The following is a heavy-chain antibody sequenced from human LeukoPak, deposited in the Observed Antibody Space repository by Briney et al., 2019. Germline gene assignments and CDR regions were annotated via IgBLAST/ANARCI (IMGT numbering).Heavy chain of an antibody. J-gene: IGHJ4*02. CDR3: AAHMVRGPDPN. D-gene: IGHD3-10*01. CDR1: GGSFSGYY. CDR2: INHSGST. V-gene: IGHV4-34*01. Sequence: SETLSLTCAVYGGSFSGYYWSWIRQPPGKGLEWIGEINHSGSTNYNPSLKSRVTISVDTSKNQFSLKLSSVTAADTAVYYCAAHMVRGPDPNWGQGTLVTVSP.